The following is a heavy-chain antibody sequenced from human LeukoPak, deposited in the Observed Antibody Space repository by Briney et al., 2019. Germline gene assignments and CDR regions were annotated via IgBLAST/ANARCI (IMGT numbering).Heavy chain of an antibody. V-gene: IGHV3-53*01. CDR2: IYSGGST. J-gene: IGHJ3*02. CDR3: ARDTEPYDAFDI. Sequence: GGSLRLSCTVSGFTVSTKSMSWVRQAPGKGLEWVSVIYSGGSTYYADSVKGRFTISRDNSKNTLFLQMNSLRAEDTAVYYCARDTEPYDAFDIWGQGTMVTVSS. CDR1: GFTVSTKS.